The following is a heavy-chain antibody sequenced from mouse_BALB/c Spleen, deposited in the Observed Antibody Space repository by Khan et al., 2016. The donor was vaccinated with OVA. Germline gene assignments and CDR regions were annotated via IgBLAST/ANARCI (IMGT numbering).Heavy chain of an antibody. Sequence: EVKLVESGGGLVKPGGSLKLSCAASGFTFSNYGVSWVRQTPEKRLEWVTSISSGDTTYYPDSVKGRFTLSRDNARNILYLQMSSLRSEDTAMYYCARDYWFAYWGQGTLVTVSA. CDR1: GFTFSNYG. J-gene: IGHJ3*01. CDR2: ISSGDTT. V-gene: IGHV5-6-5*01. CDR3: ARDYWFAY.